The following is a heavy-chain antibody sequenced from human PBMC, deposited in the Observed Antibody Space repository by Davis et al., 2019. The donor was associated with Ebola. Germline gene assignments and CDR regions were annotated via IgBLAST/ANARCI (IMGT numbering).Heavy chain of an antibody. D-gene: IGHD4-17*01. CDR3: ARDSAHDYGDYVDVFDI. J-gene: IGHJ3*02. V-gene: IGHV3-30-3*01. CDR1: GFTFSSYA. Sequence: PGGSLRLSCAASGFTFSSYAMSWVHQAPGKGLEWVAVISYDGSNKYYADSVKGRFTISRDNSKNTLYLQMNSLRAEDTAVYCCARDSAHDYGDYVDVFDIWGQGTMVTVSS. CDR2: ISYDGSNK.